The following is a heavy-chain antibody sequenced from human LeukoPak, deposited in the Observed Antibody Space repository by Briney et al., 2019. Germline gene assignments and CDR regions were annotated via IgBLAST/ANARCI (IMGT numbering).Heavy chain of an antibody. CDR2: IHFSGSS. D-gene: IGHD5-12*01. CDR3: ARQDIRVLWYFDT. J-gene: IGHJ4*02. CDR1: GGSIRSNSYY. Sequence: SETLSLTCSVSGGSIRSNSYYWGWLRQPPGKGLEWIGSIHFSGSSYHNPSLKSRVTISVDTSKNQFSLKLSSVTAADTAVYYCARQDIRVLWYFDTWGQGTLVTVSS. V-gene: IGHV4-39*01.